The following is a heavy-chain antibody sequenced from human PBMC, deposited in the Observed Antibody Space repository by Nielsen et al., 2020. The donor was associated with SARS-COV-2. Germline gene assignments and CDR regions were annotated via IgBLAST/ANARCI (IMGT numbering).Heavy chain of an antibody. CDR1: GFTFSSYS. CDR3: ARDLRVAARPRYYYGMDV. V-gene: IGHV3-21*01. J-gene: IGHJ6*02. CDR2: ISSSSSYI. D-gene: IGHD6-6*01. Sequence: GESLKISCAASGFTFSSYSMNWVRQAPGKGLEWVSSISSSSSYIYYADSVKGRFTISRDNAKNSLYLQMNSLRAEDTAVYYCARDLRVAARPRYYYGMDVWGQGTTVTVSS.